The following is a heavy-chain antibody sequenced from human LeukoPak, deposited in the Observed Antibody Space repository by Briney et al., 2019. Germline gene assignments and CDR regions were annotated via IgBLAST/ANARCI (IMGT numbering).Heavy chain of an antibody. Sequence: SETLSLTCTVSGGSISSSAYYWGWIRQPPGKGLEWIGSMVYSGSTNYNPSLKSRVTIAVDTSKNQFFLRLSSMTAADTAVYYCTRQWSNFWSDNWGQGTLVTVSS. D-gene: IGHD3-3*01. J-gene: IGHJ4*02. CDR1: GGSISSSAYY. CDR3: TRQWSNFWSDN. V-gene: IGHV4-39*01. CDR2: MVYSGST.